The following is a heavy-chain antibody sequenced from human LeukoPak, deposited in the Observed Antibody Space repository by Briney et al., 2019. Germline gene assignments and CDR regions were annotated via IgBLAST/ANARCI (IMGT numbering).Heavy chain of an antibody. J-gene: IGHJ4*02. CDR1: GYTFTGYY. Sequence: ASVKVSCKASGYTFTGYYTHWVRQAPGQGLEWMGWINPNSGGTNYAQKFQGRVTMTRDTSISTAYMELSRLRSDDTAVYYCARTLEGHYYGSGSYYPLGYWGQGTLVTVSS. CDR3: ARTLEGHYYGSGSYYPLGY. V-gene: IGHV1-2*02. CDR2: INPNSGGT. D-gene: IGHD3-10*01.